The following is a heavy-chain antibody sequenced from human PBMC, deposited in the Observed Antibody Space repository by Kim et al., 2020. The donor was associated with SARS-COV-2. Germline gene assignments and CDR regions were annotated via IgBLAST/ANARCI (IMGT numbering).Heavy chain of an antibody. CDR1: GGSFSGYY. D-gene: IGHD2-2*01. CDR2: INHSGST. J-gene: IGHJ4*02. CDR3: TSSSKPVALDY. Sequence: SETLSLTCAVYGGSFSGYYWSWIRQPPGKGLEWIGEINHSGSTNYNPSLKSRVTISVDTSKNQFSLKLSSVTAADTAVYYCTSSSKPVALDYWGQGTLVTVSS. V-gene: IGHV4-34*01.